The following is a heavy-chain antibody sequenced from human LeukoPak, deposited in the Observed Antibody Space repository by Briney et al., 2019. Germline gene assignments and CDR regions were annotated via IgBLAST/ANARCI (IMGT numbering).Heavy chain of an antibody. V-gene: IGHV4-59*01. J-gene: IGHJ4*02. D-gene: IGHD1/OR15-1a*01. Sequence: SETLSLTCTVSGGSISSYYWSWIRQPPGKGLEWIGSIYYTGSSNYNPSLESRVTMSIDTSNNQFSLKLKSVTAADTAVYYCARMVGQLIEYYFDYWGRGTLVTVSS. CDR1: GGSISSYY. CDR3: ARMVGQLIEYYFDY. CDR2: IYYTGSS.